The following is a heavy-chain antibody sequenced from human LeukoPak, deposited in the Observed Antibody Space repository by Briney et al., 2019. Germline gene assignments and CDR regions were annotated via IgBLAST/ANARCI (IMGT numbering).Heavy chain of an antibody. CDR2: ISSGGTSI. V-gene: IGHV3-11*04. CDR3: ASLETLTRGDYFAFDY. D-gene: IGHD4-17*01. CDR1: GFSFSDYY. J-gene: IGHJ4*02. Sequence: PGGSLRLSCAASGFSFSDYYMSWIRQAPGKGLEWVSYISSGGTSIYYADSVKGRFTISRDNSKNTLYLQMNSLRAEDTAVYYCASLETLTRGDYFAFDYWGQGTLVTVSS.